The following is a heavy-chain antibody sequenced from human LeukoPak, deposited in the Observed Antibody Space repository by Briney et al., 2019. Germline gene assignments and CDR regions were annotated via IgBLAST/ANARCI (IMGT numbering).Heavy chain of an antibody. Sequence: GGSLRLSCAASGFTFNNYAMSWVRQAPGKGLDWVSIISGGAGSTYYADSLKGRFTISRDNSKNTLYLQMNSLRAEDTAMYYCARGMGASTYYFDYWGQGTLVTVSS. J-gene: IGHJ4*02. D-gene: IGHD3-16*01. V-gene: IGHV3-23*01. CDR2: ISGGAGST. CDR3: ARGMGASTYYFDY. CDR1: GFTFNNYA.